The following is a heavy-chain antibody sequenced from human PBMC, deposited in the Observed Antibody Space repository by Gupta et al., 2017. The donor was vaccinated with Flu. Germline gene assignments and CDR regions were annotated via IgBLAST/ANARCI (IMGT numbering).Heavy chain of an antibody. CDR2: IYYSGST. Sequence: QVQLQESAPGLVKPSETLSLTCTVSGGSISSYYWSWIRQPPGKGLEWIGYIYYSGSTNYNPSLKSRVTISVDTSKNQFSLKLSSVTAADTAVYYCARVFLGGSSGYFQASRLFSQYYFDYWGQGTLVTVSS. J-gene: IGHJ4*02. CDR3: ARVFLGGSSGYFQASRLFSQYYFDY. V-gene: IGHV4-59*01. D-gene: IGHD3-22*01. CDR1: GGSISSYY.